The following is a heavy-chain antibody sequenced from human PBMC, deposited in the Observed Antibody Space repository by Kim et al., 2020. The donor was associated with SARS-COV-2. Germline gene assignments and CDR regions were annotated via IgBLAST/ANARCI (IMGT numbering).Heavy chain of an antibody. CDR2: IYYSGST. D-gene: IGHD1-26*01. CDR1: GGSISSYY. J-gene: IGHJ4*02. CDR3: ASRLSGSYYFDY. V-gene: IGHV4-59*08. Sequence: SETLSLTCTVSGGSISSYYWTWIRQPPGKGLEWIWYIYYSGSTKYNPSLKSRVSISVDTSKNQFSLKLSSVTAADTAVDYCASRLSGSYYFDYWGQGTLVTVSS.